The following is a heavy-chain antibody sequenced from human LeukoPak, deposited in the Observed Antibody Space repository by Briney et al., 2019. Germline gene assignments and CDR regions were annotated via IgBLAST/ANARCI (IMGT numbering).Heavy chain of an antibody. Sequence: PSETLSLTCTVSGSSISNYYWGWIRQAPGKGLEWIGSIYYSGNTYYNSSLKSRVTISLDTSKNQFSLKLSSVTAADTAVYYCARGGRVLDIVVVPAARPNWFDPWGQGTLVTVSS. V-gene: IGHV4-39*07. J-gene: IGHJ5*02. CDR3: ARGGRVLDIVVVPAARPNWFDP. CDR2: IYYSGNT. CDR1: GSSISNYY. D-gene: IGHD2-2*03.